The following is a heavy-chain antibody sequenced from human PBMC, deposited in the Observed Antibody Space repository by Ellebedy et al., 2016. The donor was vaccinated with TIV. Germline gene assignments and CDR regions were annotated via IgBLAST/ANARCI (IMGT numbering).Heavy chain of an antibody. CDR3: ARSGAGAIWVYDAFDI. CDR1: GYTFTDYF. J-gene: IGHJ3*02. Sequence: ASVKVSCKASGYTFTDYFMYSVRQAPGQGLEWMGWINPNSGGTNYAQKFQGRVTMTRDTSISTAYMELSRLRSDDTAVYYCARSGAGAIWVYDAFDIWGQGTMVTVSS. D-gene: IGHD1-26*01. V-gene: IGHV1-2*02. CDR2: INPNSGGT.